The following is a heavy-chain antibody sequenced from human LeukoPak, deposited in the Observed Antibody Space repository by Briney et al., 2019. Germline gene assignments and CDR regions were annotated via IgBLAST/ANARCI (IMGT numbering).Heavy chain of an antibody. Sequence: PSETLSLTCTVSGGSISSYYWSWIRQPPGKGLEWIGYIYYSGSTNYNPSLKSRVTISVDTTKNQFSLKLSSVTAADTAVYYCARDDITFDYWGQGTLVTVSS. V-gene: IGHV4-59*01. D-gene: IGHD3-10*01. CDR1: GGSISSYY. J-gene: IGHJ4*02. CDR2: IYYSGST. CDR3: ARDDITFDY.